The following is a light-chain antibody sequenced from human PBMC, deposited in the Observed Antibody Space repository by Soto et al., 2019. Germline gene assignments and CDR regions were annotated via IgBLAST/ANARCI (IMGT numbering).Light chain of an antibody. V-gene: IGKV1-5*01. Sequence: DIQMTQSPSTLSASVGDRVTITCRASQTIDNWLAWYQQKPGKAPKVLIYGASNLQSGVPPRFSGSGSGTDFTLAISSLQPEDSATYYCLQDINYPWTFGQGTKVEIK. J-gene: IGKJ1*01. CDR2: GAS. CDR1: QTIDNW. CDR3: LQDINYPWT.